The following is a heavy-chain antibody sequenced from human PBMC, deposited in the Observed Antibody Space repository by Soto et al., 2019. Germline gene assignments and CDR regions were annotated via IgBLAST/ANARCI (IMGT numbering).Heavy chain of an antibody. CDR1: GGSITDYY. CDR3: ARALAGFGEYWYFDL. J-gene: IGHJ2*01. D-gene: IGHD2-21*01. V-gene: IGHV4-59*01. CDR2: GYHSVSI. Sequence: SETLSLTCTVSGGSITDYYWSWIRQPPGKALEWIGYGYHSVSIHYNPSLKTRVTISVDTSENQFSLRLSSVTAADTAVYYCARALAGFGEYWYFDLWGRGTLVTVSS.